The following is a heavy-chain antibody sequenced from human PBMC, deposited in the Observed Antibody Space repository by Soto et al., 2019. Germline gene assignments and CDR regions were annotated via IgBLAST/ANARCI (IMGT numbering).Heavy chain of an antibody. D-gene: IGHD4-17*01. CDR3: ERHVTVTTPFGMDV. Sequence: QVQLVQSGDAVKKTGSSVKVSCKASGGTFSSYAISWVRQAPGQGLEWMGGIIPIFGTANYVQKFQGRVTITADKSTSTAYMELSILGSEDTAVYYCERHVTVTTPFGMDVWGQGTTVTVSS. CDR2: IIPIFGTA. J-gene: IGHJ6*02. CDR1: GGTFSSYA. V-gene: IGHV1-69*06.